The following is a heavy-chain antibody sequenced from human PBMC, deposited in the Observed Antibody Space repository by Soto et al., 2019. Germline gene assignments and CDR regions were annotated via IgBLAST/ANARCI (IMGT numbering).Heavy chain of an antibody. V-gene: IGHV3-30*18. J-gene: IGHJ1*01. CDR3: AKDPRVPRLVGATTRYFQH. CDR1: GFTFSSYG. CDR2: ISYDGSNK. Sequence: GGSLRLSCAASGFTFSSYGMHWVRQAPGKGLEWVAVISYDGSNKYYADSVKGRFTISRDNSKNTLYLQMNSLRAEDTAVYYCAKDPRVPRLVGATTRYFQHWGQGTLVTVSS. D-gene: IGHD1-26*01.